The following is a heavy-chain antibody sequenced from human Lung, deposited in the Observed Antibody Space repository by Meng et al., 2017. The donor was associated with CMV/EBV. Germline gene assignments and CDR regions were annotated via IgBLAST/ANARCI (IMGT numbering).Heavy chain of an antibody. D-gene: IGHD6-13*01. CDR1: GGSLGSGGYF. CDR2: IFNSGST. CDR3: ARGNSWYYFDY. Sequence: CTGSGGSLGSGGYFWNWIRQHPGKGLEWVAYIFNSGSTYYNPALKSRVTISVDTSNNQFSLTVNSVTTADTAVYFCARGNSWYYFDYWGRGTLVTVSS. J-gene: IGHJ4*02. V-gene: IGHV4-31*03.